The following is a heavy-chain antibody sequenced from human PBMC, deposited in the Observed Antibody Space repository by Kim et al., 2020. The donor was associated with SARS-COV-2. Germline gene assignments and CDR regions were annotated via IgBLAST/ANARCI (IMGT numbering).Heavy chain of an antibody. V-gene: IGHV3-66*01. CDR3: ARGATRGIEWELRTGAFDI. CDR2: TYSGGST. J-gene: IGHJ3*02. Sequence: GGSLRLSCAASGFTVSSNYMTWVRQAPGKGLEWVSVTYSGGSTYYADSVKGRFTISRDNSKNTLYLQMNSLRAEDTAVYYCARGATRGIEWELRTGAFDIWGQGTMVTVSS. D-gene: IGHD1-26*01. CDR1: GFTVSSNY.